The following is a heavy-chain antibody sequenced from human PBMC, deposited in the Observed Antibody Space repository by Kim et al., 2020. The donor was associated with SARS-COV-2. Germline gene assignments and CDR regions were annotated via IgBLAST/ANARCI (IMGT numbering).Heavy chain of an antibody. D-gene: IGHD3-22*01. J-gene: IGHJ6*02. Sequence: SETLSHTCAVYGGSFSGYYWSWIRQPPGKGLEWIGEINHSGSTNYNPSLKSRVTISVDTSKNQFSLKLSSVTAADTAVYYCARAQAGLRLPYYYYYYGMDVWGQGTTVTVSS. V-gene: IGHV4-34*01. CDR2: INHSGST. CDR3: ARAQAGLRLPYYYYYYGMDV. CDR1: GGSFSGYY.